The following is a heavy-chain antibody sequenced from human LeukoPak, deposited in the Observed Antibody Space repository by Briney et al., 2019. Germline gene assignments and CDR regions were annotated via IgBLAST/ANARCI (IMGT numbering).Heavy chain of an antibody. Sequence: SETLSLTCTVSGGSISSYYWSWIRPPPGKGLEWIGYIYYSGSTNYNPSLKSRVTISVDTSKNQFSLKLSSVTAADTAVYYCARFLEWSRYFYYYGMDVWGQGTTVTVSS. D-gene: IGHD3-3*01. V-gene: IGHV4-59*01. CDR3: ARFLEWSRYFYYYGMDV. CDR1: GGSISSYY. CDR2: IYYSGST. J-gene: IGHJ6*02.